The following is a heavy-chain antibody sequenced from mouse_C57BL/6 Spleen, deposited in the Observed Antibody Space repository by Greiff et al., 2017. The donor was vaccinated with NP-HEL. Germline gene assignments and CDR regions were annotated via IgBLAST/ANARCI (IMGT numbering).Heavy chain of an antibody. CDR3: ARDQAAVHYGSGFAY. V-gene: IGHV5-4*01. CDR2: ISDGGSYT. J-gene: IGHJ3*01. D-gene: IGHD1-1*01. CDR1: GFTFSSYA. Sequence: EVKLEESGGGLVKPGGSLKLSCEASGFTFSSYAMSWVRQTPEKRLEWVATISDGGSYTYYPDNVKGRFTISRDNAKNNLYLQMIHLKSEDTAMYYCARDQAAVHYGSGFAYWGQVTLVTVSA.